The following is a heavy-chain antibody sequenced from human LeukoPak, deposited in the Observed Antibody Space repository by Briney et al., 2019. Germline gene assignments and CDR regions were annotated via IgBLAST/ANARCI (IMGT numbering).Heavy chain of an antibody. D-gene: IGHD3-3*01. CDR1: GFTFSDYY. J-gene: IGHJ4*02. CDR2: ISSSGSTI. Sequence: TGGSLRLSCAASGFTFSDYYMSWIRQAPGKGLEWVSYISSSGSTIYYADSVKGRFTISRDNAKNSLYLQMNSLRAEDTAVYYCARDSVFGDPFDYWGQGTLVTVSS. V-gene: IGHV3-11*04. CDR3: ARDSVFGDPFDY.